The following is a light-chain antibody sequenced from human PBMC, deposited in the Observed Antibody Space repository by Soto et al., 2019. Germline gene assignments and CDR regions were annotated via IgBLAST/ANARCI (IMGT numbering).Light chain of an antibody. J-gene: IGKJ5*01. CDR3: QQYGGSPIT. Sequence: EIVLTQSPGTLSLSPGERATLSCRASQSVRSNYLAWYHHKPGQAPRLLIYGTSSRATDIPDRFSGSGSGTDFTLTISRLEPEDFAVYYCQQYGGSPITFGQGTRLEIK. V-gene: IGKV3-20*01. CDR1: QSVRSNY. CDR2: GTS.